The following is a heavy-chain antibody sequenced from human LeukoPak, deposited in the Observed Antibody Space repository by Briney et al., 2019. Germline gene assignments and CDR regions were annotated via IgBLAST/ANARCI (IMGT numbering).Heavy chain of an antibody. Sequence: SETLSLTCTASGGSISSYYWSWIRQPAGKGLEWIGRIYTSGSTNYNPSLKSRVTMSVDTSKNQFSLKLSSVTAADTAVYYCARVDYYYDSSGYYYYGMDVWGQGTTVTVSS. D-gene: IGHD3-22*01. CDR1: GGSISSYY. V-gene: IGHV4-4*07. CDR3: ARVDYYYDSSGYYYYGMDV. CDR2: IYTSGST. J-gene: IGHJ6*02.